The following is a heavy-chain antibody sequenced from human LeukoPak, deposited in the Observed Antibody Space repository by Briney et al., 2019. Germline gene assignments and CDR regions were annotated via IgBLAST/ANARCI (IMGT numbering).Heavy chain of an antibody. D-gene: IGHD2-2*02. CDR2: IKQDGSEK. CDR3: ARGSEDIVVVPATIEADY. J-gene: IGHJ4*02. V-gene: IGHV3-7*01. Sequence: GGSLRLSCAASGFTFSNYWTTWVRQAPGKGLEWVVNIKQDGSEKYYVDSVKGRFTISRDNAKDSLYLQMNSLRAEDTAVYYCARGSEDIVVVPATIEADYWGQGTLVTVSS. CDR1: GFTFSNYW.